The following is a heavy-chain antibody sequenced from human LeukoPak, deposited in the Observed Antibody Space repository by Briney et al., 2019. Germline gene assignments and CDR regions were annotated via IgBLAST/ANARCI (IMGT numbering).Heavy chain of an antibody. Sequence: PGGSLRLSCAASGFTFRSHAMHWVRQAPGKGLEWVSGISAGGTSTYYADSVKGHFTISRDNSKNTLYLQMNNLRVEDTAMYYCAKGPTVTTFAYWGRGALVTVSS. J-gene: IGHJ4*02. CDR1: GFTFRSHA. CDR2: ISAGGTST. V-gene: IGHV3-23*01. CDR3: AKGPTVTTFAY. D-gene: IGHD4-17*01.